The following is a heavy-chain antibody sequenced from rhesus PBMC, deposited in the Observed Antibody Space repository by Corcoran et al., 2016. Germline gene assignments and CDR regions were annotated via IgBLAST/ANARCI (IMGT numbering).Heavy chain of an antibody. CDR2: INPGDGST. Sequence: QEPLVQSGAEGKKPGASVKVSCIASGYISSSSVISWLPQAPGQGFELMGGINPGDGSTSYAQKFQGRVTSTADMSTSTVYMELSSPRSEDMAVYYCAAEFSSGWSWGQGVLVTVSS. CDR1: GYISSSSV. CDR3: AAEFSSGWS. V-gene: IGHV1-70*01. J-gene: IGHJ4*01. D-gene: IGHD6S26*01.